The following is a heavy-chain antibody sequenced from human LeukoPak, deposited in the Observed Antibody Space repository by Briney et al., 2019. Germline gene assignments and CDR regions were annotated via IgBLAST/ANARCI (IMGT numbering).Heavy chain of an antibody. V-gene: IGHV3-7*03. D-gene: IGHD2-15*01. Sequence: GGSLRLSCAASGFMFGTYWMSWVRQAPGRGPEWVANIKEDGNMKQYADSVRGRFTISRDNAKSSLYLQMSGLRAEDSAVYYCARDETSGYFVYWGQGTLVTVSS. CDR1: GFMFGTYW. J-gene: IGHJ4*02. CDR3: ARDETSGYFVY. CDR2: IKEDGNMK.